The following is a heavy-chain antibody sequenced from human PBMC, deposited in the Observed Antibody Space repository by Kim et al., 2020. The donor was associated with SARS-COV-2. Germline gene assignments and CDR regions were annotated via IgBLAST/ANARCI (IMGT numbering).Heavy chain of an antibody. J-gene: IGHJ4*02. CDR3: ARSMAWATMVRGVIKNTYYFDY. Sequence: SETLSLTCTVSGGSISSYYWSWIRQPPGKGLEWIGYIYYSGSTNYNPSLKSRVTISVDTSKNQFSLRLSSVTAADTAGYYCARSMAWATMVRGVIKNTYYFDYSGQGTLVTVSS. D-gene: IGHD3-10*01. CDR2: IYYSGST. CDR1: GGSISSYY. V-gene: IGHV4-59*01.